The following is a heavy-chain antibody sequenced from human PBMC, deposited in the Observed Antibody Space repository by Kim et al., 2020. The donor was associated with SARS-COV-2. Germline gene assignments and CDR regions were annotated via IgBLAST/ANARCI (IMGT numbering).Heavy chain of an antibody. Sequence: ETDGGTADYAAPVKGRFTISRDDSKNALYLQMNSLKTEDTGVYFCATSLDLWGQGSLVTVSS. V-gene: IGHV3-15*01. J-gene: IGHJ4*02. CDR3: ATSLDL. CDR2: ETDGGTA.